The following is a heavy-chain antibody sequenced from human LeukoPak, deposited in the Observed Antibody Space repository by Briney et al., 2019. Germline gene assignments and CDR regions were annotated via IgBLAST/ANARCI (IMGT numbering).Heavy chain of an antibody. CDR3: ARFEAGFDY. D-gene: IGHD6-13*01. J-gene: IGHJ4*02. Sequence: GGSLRLSCAASGFTFSSYTMNWVRQAPGKGLEWVSSISSSSRYIYYADSVKGRFTISRDNAKNSLYLQMNGLRAEDTAVYYCARFEAGFDYWGQGTLVTVSS. CDR2: ISSSSRYI. V-gene: IGHV3-21*01. CDR1: GFTFSSYT.